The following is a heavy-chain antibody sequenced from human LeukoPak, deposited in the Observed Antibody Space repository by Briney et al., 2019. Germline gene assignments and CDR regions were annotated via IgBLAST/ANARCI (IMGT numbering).Heavy chain of an antibody. J-gene: IGHJ6*02. V-gene: IGHV3-21*01. D-gene: IGHD6-19*01. Sequence: GGSLRLSCEASGFTFSFYSMSWVRQAPGKGLEWVSSISSSRDYIYYADSVKGRFSISRDNAKNSLYLQMNSLRAEDTAVYYCARDWSSGHRYYGMDVWGQGTTVTVSS. CDR1: GFTFSFYS. CDR3: ARDWSSGHRYYGMDV. CDR2: ISSSRDYI.